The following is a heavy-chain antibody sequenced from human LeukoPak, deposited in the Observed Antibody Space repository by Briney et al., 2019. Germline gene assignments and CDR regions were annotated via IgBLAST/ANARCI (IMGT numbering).Heavy chain of an antibody. J-gene: IGHJ4*02. CDR3: TRDGCSGWCHDY. CDR2: MKEEGGNI. CDR1: GFTFSTEW. D-gene: IGHD6-19*01. Sequence: PGRSLRLSCAASGFTFSTEWMGWVRQAPGKGLEWVATMKEEGGNIYYVDSVRGRFTISRDNAKNSLFLQMNSLRADDTAVYYCTRDGCSGWCHDYWGQGTLVTVSS. V-gene: IGHV3-7*01.